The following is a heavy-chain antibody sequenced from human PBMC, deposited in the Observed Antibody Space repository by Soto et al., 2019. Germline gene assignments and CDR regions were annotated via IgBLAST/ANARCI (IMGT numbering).Heavy chain of an antibody. J-gene: IGHJ4*02. D-gene: IGHD4-17*01. CDR2: IYYSGST. Sequence: SETLSLTCTVSGGSISSYYWSWIRQPPGKGLEWIGYIYYSGSTNYNPSLKSRVTISVDTSKNQFSLKLSSVTAADTAVYYCARLFQTIYGDYYYFDYWGRGTLVTVSS. CDR3: ARLFQTIYGDYYYFDY. CDR1: GGSISSYY. V-gene: IGHV4-59*08.